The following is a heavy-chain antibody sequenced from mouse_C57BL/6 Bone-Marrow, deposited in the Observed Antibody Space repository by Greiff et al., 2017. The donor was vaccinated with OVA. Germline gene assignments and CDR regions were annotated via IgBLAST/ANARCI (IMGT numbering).Heavy chain of an antibody. J-gene: IGHJ3*01. V-gene: IGHV1-81*01. CDR2: IYPRSGNT. CDR3: ARGGLYYGNYLFAY. D-gene: IGHD2-1*01. CDR1: GYTFTSYG. Sequence: VQLVESGAELARPGASVKLSCKASGYTFTSYGISWVKQRTGQGLEWIGEIYPRSGNTYYNEKFKGKATLTADKSSSTAYMELRSLTSEDSAVYFCARGGLYYGNYLFAYWGQGTLVTVSA.